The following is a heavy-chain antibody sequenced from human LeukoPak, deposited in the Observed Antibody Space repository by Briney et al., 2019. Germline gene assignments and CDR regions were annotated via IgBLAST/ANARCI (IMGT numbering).Heavy chain of an antibody. Sequence: SETLSLTCTVSGGSISSYYGSWIRQPAGKGLEWIGRIYTSGSTNYNPSLKSRVTMSVDTSKNQFSLKLSSVAAADTAVYYCARDLRIMGAMVAFDIWGQGTMVTVSS. D-gene: IGHD1-26*01. CDR3: ARDLRIMGAMVAFDI. J-gene: IGHJ3*02. CDR1: GGSISSYY. V-gene: IGHV4-4*07. CDR2: IYTSGST.